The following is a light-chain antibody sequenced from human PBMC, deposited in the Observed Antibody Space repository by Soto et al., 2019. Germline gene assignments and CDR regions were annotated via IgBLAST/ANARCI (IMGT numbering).Light chain of an antibody. V-gene: IGKV1-5*01. CDR3: QRLNSYPIT. J-gene: IGKJ5*01. CDR2: AAS. Sequence: DLQMTQAASTVYAAVGRRVTITCRAIQSTSSWSAWYQQIPGKAPKLLIYAASTLQSGVPSRFSCSGSGTDFTLTLSTLHPEYFATYYCQRLNSYPITFGQGTRLEIK. CDR1: QSTSSW.